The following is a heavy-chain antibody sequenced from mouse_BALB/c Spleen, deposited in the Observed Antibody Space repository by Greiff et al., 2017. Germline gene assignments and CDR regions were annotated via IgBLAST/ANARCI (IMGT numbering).Heavy chain of an antibody. Sequence: VQLQESGAELVRPGASVTLSCKASGYTFTDYEMHWVKQTPVHGLEWIGAIDPETGGTAYNQKFKCKATLTADKSSSTAYMELRSLTSEDSAVYYCTRWANFDYWGQGTTLTVSS. CDR2: IDPETGGT. J-gene: IGHJ2*01. CDR3: TRWANFDY. CDR1: GYTFTDYE. V-gene: IGHV1-15*01.